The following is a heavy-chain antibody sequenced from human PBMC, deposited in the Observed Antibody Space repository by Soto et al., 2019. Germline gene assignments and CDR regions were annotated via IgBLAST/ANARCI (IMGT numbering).Heavy chain of an antibody. D-gene: IGHD2-15*01. CDR2: ISYTGST. V-gene: IGHV4-59*01. J-gene: IGHJ6*02. CDR3: AREGEAAHYYYYGMDV. CDR1: GDSISSYY. Sequence: KPSETLSLTCTVSGDSISSYYWSWIRQTPGKGLEWIGYISYTGSTHYNPSLKSRVTISADTSKNQFSLNLSSVTTADTALYYCAREGEAAHYYYYGMDVWGQGSTVTVSS.